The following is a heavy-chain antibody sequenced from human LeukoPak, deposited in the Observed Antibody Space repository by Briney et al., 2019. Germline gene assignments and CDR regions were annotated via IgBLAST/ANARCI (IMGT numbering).Heavy chain of an antibody. CDR1: GGTFSSYA. J-gene: IGHJ4*02. CDR3: ARGATWELYY. CDR2: IIPIFGTA. Sequence: ASVKVSCKASGGTFSSYAISWVRQAPGHGLEWMGGIIPIFGTANYAQKFQGGVTITTDESTSTAYMELSSLRSEDTAVYYCARGATWELYYWGQGTLVTVSS. V-gene: IGHV1-69*05. D-gene: IGHD1-26*01.